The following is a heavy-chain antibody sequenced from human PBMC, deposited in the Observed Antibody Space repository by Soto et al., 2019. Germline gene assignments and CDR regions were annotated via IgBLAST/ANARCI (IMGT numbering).Heavy chain of an antibody. CDR3: ATGRYCSDTTCYNFFDY. Sequence: GEYPKISCQGSGYSFTTYWIGCVRQMPGKGLEWMGIIYPGYSDTRYSPSFQDQVTISADKYNSTAYLQWSSLKASDTAIYYCATGRYCSDTTCYNFFDYWGQGTLVTVYS. D-gene: IGHD2-2*02. J-gene: IGHJ4*02. V-gene: IGHV5-51*01. CDR1: GYSFTTYW. CDR2: IYPGYSDT.